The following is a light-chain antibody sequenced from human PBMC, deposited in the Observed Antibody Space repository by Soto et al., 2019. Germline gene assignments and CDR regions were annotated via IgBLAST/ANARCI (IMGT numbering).Light chain of an antibody. CDR2: EVS. V-gene: IGLV2-8*01. CDR1: SSDVGGYNY. J-gene: IGLJ2*01. Sequence: QSALTQPPSASGSPGQSVTISCTGTSSDVGGYNYVSWYQQHPGKAPKLMIYEVSKRPSGVPDRFSGSKSGNTASLTVSGLQAEDEDYYYCSSYAGSNNFVVFGGGTKLTVL. CDR3: SSYAGSNNFVV.